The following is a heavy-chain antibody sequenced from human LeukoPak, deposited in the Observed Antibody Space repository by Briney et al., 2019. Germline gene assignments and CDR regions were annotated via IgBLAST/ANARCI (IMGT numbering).Heavy chain of an antibody. J-gene: IGHJ5*02. Sequence: GGSLRLSCVASGFTFSDYHMSWLRQAPGKGLEYVSYITSSGGTTYYVDSVTGRFTISRDNAKNSVYLQMNSLRAAGTALYYCAKGRTASPWGQGTPVTVSS. V-gene: IGHV3-11*01. D-gene: IGHD1/OR15-1a*01. CDR1: GFTFSDYH. CDR3: AKGRTASP. CDR2: ITSSGGTT.